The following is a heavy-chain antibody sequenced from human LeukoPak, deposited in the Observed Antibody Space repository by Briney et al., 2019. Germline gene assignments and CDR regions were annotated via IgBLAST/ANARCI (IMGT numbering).Heavy chain of an antibody. CDR2: ISSSSSTI. D-gene: IGHD3-22*01. CDR1: GFTFSSYS. CDR3: ASTQFFYFYDSSGYQPPRDDY. V-gene: IGHV3-48*02. Sequence: GGSLRLSCAASGFTFSSYSMNWVRQAPGKGLEWVSYISSSSSTIYYADSVKGRSTISRDNAKNSLYLQMNSLRDEDTAVYYCASTQFFYFYDSSGYQPPRDDYWGQGTLVTVSS. J-gene: IGHJ4*02.